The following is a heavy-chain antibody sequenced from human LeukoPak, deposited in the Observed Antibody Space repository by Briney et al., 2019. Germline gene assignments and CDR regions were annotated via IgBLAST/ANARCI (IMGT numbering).Heavy chain of an antibody. CDR3: ARGSVDVIDY. CDR2: IYSGGTT. V-gene: IGHV3-53*01. Sequence: PGGSLRLSCAASGFTFSSYSMNWVRQAPGKGLEWGSVIYSGGTTYYTDSVKGRFTISRDSSKNTLYLQMNSLRAEDTAVYYCARGSVDVIDYWGQGTLVTVSS. D-gene: IGHD3-9*01. J-gene: IGHJ4*02. CDR1: GFTFSSYS.